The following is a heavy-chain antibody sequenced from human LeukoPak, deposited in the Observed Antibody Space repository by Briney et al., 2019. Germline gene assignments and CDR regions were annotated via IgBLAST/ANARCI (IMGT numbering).Heavy chain of an antibody. Sequence: GGSLRLSCAASGFTFSSYAMSWVRQAPGKGLEWVSGISGSGGSTHYADSVKGRFTVSRDNSKNTVYLQMNSLRAEDTAVYYCAKDQSRDYFRGADYWGQGTLVTVSS. J-gene: IGHJ4*02. V-gene: IGHV3-23*01. CDR1: GFTFSSYA. CDR3: AKDQSRDYFRGADY. D-gene: IGHD2/OR15-2a*01. CDR2: ISGSGGST.